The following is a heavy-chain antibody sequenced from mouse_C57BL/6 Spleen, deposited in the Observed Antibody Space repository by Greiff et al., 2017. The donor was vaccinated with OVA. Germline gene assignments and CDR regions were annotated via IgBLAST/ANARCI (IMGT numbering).Heavy chain of an antibody. V-gene: IGHV14-4*01. Sequence: VQLQQSGAELVRPGASVKLSCTASGFNIKDDYMHWVKQRPEQGLEWIGWIDPENGDTEYASKFQGKATITADTSSNPAYLQLSSLTSEDTAVYYCTRKDYSNFWFAYWGQGTLVTVSA. CDR3: TRKDYSNFWFAY. CDR2: IDPENGDT. D-gene: IGHD2-5*01. J-gene: IGHJ3*01. CDR1: GFNIKDDY.